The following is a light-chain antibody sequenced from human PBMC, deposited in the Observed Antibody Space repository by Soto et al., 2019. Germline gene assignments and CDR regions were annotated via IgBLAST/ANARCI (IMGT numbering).Light chain of an antibody. CDR2: GTS. CDR3: QQYNNWSLT. J-gene: IGKJ4*01. Sequence: EIVMTQSPATLSVSPGERATLSCRASQSVSSNLAWYQQKSGQAHRLLIYGTSTRATGIPARFSGSGSGTELTLTISSLQSEDFSVYHCQQYNNWSLTFGGGTKVEIK. V-gene: IGKV3-15*01. CDR1: QSVSSN.